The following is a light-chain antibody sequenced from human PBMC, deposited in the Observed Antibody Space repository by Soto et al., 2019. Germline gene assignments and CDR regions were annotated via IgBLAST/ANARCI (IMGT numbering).Light chain of an antibody. Sequence: DIQMAQSPSTLSTSVGDRVTITCRASQSIGGWLAWYQQKPGKAPKLLIYDASTLESGVPSRFSGSGSGTEFTLTIDSLQPDDFAIYYCQQYDSPPLTFGGGTKVDIK. CDR1: QSIGGW. CDR3: QQYDSPPLT. J-gene: IGKJ4*01. V-gene: IGKV1-5*01. CDR2: DAS.